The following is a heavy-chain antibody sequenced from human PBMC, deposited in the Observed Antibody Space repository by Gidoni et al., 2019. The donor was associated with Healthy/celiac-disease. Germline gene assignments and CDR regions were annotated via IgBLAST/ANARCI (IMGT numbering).Heavy chain of an antibody. CDR3: AKDLSYYDSSGYYSDY. Sequence: EVQLLESGGGLVQTGGSLRLSCAASGFTFSSYAMSWVRQAPGKGLEWVSAISGSGGSTYYADSVKGRFTISRDNSKNTLYLQMNSLRAEDTAVYYCAKDLSYYDSSGYYSDYWGQGTLVTVSS. CDR2: ISGSGGST. V-gene: IGHV3-23*01. CDR1: GFTFSSYA. D-gene: IGHD3-22*01. J-gene: IGHJ4*02.